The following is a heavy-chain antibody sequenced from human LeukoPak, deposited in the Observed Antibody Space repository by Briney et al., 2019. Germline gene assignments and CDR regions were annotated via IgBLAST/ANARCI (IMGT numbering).Heavy chain of an antibody. D-gene: IGHD5-18*01. CDR3: AIRRGYSHGYGP. CDR1: GGSFSGYY. J-gene: IGHJ4*02. Sequence: PSETLSLTCAVYGGSFSGYYWSWIRQPPGKGLEWIGEINHSGSTNYNPSLKSRVTISVDTSKNQFSLKLSSVTAADTAVYYCAIRRGYSHGYGPWGQGTLVTVSS. V-gene: IGHV4-34*01. CDR2: INHSGST.